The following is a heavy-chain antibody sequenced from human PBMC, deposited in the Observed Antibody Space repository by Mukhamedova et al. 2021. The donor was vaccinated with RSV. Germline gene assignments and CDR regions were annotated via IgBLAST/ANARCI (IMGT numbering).Heavy chain of an antibody. V-gene: IGHV1-24*01. CDR2: FDPEDGET. CDR3: ATGGVGRLKYYYYGMDV. J-gene: IGHJ6*02. D-gene: IGHD1-26*01. Sequence: WGGGFDPEDGETIYAQKFQGRVTMTEDTSTDTAYMELSSLRSEDTAVYYCATGGVGRLKYYYYGMDVWGQGTTVTASS.